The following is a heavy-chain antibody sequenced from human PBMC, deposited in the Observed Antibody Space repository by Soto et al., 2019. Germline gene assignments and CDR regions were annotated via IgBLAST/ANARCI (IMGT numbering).Heavy chain of an antibody. CDR1: GGSFSNFG. CDR3: AREASGYNF. V-gene: IGHV1-69*01. D-gene: IGHD6-25*01. CDR2: IVPVFGRP. Sequence: QVQLVQSGAELKKPGSSVKVSCKASGGSFSNFGISWVRQAPGQGLEWMGGIVPVFGRPNYAQRFRGRLTITADESTSTGYMELISLKSDDTAVYDCAREASGYNFWGQGTQVTVSS. J-gene: IGHJ4*02.